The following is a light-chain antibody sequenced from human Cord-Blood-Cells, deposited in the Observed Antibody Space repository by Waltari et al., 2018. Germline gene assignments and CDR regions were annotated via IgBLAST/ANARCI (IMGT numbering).Light chain of an antibody. Sequence: EIVLTQSPGTLSLSPGERATLSCRASQSVSSSYLAWYQQKPGQAPRLLIYGASSRVTGIPDRCSGSGARTDFTLTISLLPHEDSAVYYCQQYGSSPRTFGQGTQVEIK. V-gene: IGKV3-20*01. CDR3: QQYGSSPRT. CDR1: QSVSSSY. J-gene: IGKJ1*01. CDR2: GAS.